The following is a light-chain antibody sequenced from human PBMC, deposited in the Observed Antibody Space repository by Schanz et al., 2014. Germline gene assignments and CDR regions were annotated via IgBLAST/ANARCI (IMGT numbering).Light chain of an antibody. Sequence: DIQMTQSPSTLSASVGDRVTITCRASQSVSSWLAWYQQKPGKAPNLLIYAASTLQSGVPSRFSGSGSGTDFTLTISSLQPEDFATYYCQQLSSYPRTFGQGTKVDIK. V-gene: IGKV1-5*01. CDR3: QQLSSYPRT. CDR1: QSVSSW. J-gene: IGKJ1*01. CDR2: AAS.